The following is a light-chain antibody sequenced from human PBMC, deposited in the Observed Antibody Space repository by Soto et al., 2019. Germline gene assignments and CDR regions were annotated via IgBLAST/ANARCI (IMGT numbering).Light chain of an antibody. CDR1: SSDVGGYDF. V-gene: IGLV2-11*01. Sequence: QSALTQPRSVSGSPGQSVTISCTGTSSDVGGYDFVSWYQQHPGKAPKLMISDVSKRPSGVPDRFSGSKSGNTASLTISGLQADDEANYYCSSYTSSNTPYVFGTGTKVTVL. J-gene: IGLJ1*01. CDR2: DVS. CDR3: SSYTSSNTPYV.